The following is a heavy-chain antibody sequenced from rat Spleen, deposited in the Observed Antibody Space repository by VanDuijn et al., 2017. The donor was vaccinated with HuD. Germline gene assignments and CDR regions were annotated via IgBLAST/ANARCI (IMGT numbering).Heavy chain of an antibody. J-gene: IGHJ4*01. Sequence: EVQLVESGGGLVQPGRSLKLSCVASGFTFNNYWMTWIRQAPGKGLEWVASISPSGGSTYYRDSVKGRFTISRDNAKSTLYLQMDSLRSEDTATYYCATDYGGYVMDAWGQGASVTVSS. CDR3: ATDYGGYVMDA. CDR1: GFTFNNYW. CDR2: ISPSGGST. D-gene: IGHD1-11*01. V-gene: IGHV5-31*01.